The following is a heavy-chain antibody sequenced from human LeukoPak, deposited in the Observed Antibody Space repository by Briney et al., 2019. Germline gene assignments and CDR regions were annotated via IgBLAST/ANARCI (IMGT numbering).Heavy chain of an antibody. D-gene: IGHD6-13*01. CDR1: GYSFTSYW. CDR3: ARQKYSSSPSDY. J-gene: IGHJ4*02. CDR2: IDPSDSYT. Sequence: GESLKISCKGSGYSFTSYWISWVRQMPGKGLEWMGRIDPSDSYTNYSPSLQGHVTISADKSISTAYLQWSSLKASDTAMYYCARQKYSSSPSDYWGQGTLVTVSS. V-gene: IGHV5-10-1*01.